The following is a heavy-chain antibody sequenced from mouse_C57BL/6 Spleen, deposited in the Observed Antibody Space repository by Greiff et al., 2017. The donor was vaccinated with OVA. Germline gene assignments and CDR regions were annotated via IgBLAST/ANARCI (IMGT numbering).Heavy chain of an antibody. V-gene: IGHV1-64*01. J-gene: IGHJ2*01. CDR3: ARAGEFITTVVEDY. D-gene: IGHD1-1*01. Sequence: QVQLKQPGAELVKPGASVKLSCKASGYTFTSYWMHWVKQRPGQGLEWIGMIHPNSGSTNYNEKFKSKATLTVDKSSSTAYMQLSSLTSEDSAVYYCARAGEFITTVVEDYWGQGTTLTVSS. CDR2: IHPNSGST. CDR1: GYTFTSYW.